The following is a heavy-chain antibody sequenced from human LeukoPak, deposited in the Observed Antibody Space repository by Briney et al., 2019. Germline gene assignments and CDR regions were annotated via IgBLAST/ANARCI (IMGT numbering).Heavy chain of an antibody. Sequence: QTLSLTCAISGDSVSSNRAGWNWIRQSPSRGLEWLGRTYYRSKWYIDYAVSVKSRISINPDTSKNQFSLQLNSVTPEDTAVYYCASGGLVASTKGCFDYWGQGTLVTVSS. CDR3: ASGGLVASTKGCFDY. J-gene: IGHJ4*02. CDR1: GDSVSSNRAG. V-gene: IGHV6-1*01. CDR2: TYYRSKWYI. D-gene: IGHD1-26*01.